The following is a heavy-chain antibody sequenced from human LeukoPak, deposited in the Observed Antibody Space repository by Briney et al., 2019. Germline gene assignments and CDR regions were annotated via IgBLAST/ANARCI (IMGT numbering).Heavy chain of an antibody. CDR2: ISAYNGNT. CDR1: GYTFTSNS. D-gene: IGHD1-26*01. Sequence: GASVKVSCKASGYTFTSNSINWVRQAPGQGLEWMGWISAYNGNTNYAQKLQGRVTITADESPSTAYMELSSLRSEDTAVYYCAGGGRYSGRQATFDYWGQGTLVTVSS. J-gene: IGHJ4*02. CDR3: AGGGRYSGRQATFDY. V-gene: IGHV1-18*01.